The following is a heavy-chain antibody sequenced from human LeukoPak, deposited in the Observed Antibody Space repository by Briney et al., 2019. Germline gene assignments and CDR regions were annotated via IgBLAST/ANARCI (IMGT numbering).Heavy chain of an antibody. Sequence: PGRSLRLSCAASGFTFDDYAMHWVRQAPGKGLEWVSGITWNSDTKAYADSVKGRFTISRDNAKNSLYLQMNSLRAEDTALYYCARGYSGSHYGYFDFWGQETLVTVSS. J-gene: IGHJ4*02. CDR1: GFTFDDYA. D-gene: IGHD1-26*01. CDR3: ARGYSGSHYGYFDF. V-gene: IGHV3-9*01. CDR2: ITWNSDTK.